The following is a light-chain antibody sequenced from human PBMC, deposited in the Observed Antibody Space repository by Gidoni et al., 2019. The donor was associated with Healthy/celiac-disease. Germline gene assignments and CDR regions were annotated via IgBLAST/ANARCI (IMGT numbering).Light chain of an antibody. CDR2: GAS. CDR1: QSVSSN. CDR3: QQYNSWPRT. J-gene: IGKJ1*01. V-gene: IGKV3-15*01. Sequence: EIVMTQSPATLSVSPGDRATLSCRASQSVSSNLAWYQQKPGQAPRLLIYGASTRATGIPARFSGSGSGTEFTLTISSLQSEDFAVYYCQQYNSWPRTFXXXTKVEIK.